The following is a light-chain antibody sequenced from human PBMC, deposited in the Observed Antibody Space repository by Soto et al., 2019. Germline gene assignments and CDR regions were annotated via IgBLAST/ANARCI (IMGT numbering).Light chain of an antibody. V-gene: IGLV2-14*01. CDR2: EVT. J-gene: IGLJ1*01. CDR3: SSYTSTNTPYV. CDR1: SSDVGGSTY. Sequence: QSVLTQPASVSGSPGQSITISCTGTSSDVGGSTYVSWYQQHPGKAPELMIYEVTNRPSGVSDRFSGSKSGNTASLTISGRQAEDEADYYCSSYTSTNTPYVFGTGTKVTVL.